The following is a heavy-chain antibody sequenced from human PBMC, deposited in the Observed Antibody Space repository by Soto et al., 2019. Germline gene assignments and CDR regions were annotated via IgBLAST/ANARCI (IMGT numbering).Heavy chain of an antibody. V-gene: IGHV4-30-2*01. Sequence: SETLSLTCAVSGGSISSGDYSWSWIRQPPGKGLEWIGYIYHSGSTYYNPSLKSRVTISVDRSKNQFSLQLSSVTPEDTAVYYCAREVEQQLAYNWFDPWGQGTLVTVSS. J-gene: IGHJ5*02. CDR3: AREVEQQLAYNWFDP. D-gene: IGHD6-13*01. CDR2: IYHSGST. CDR1: GGSISSGDYS.